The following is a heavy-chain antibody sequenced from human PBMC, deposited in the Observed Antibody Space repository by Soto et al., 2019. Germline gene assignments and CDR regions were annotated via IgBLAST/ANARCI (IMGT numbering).Heavy chain of an antibody. D-gene: IGHD2-15*01. CDR1: GYTFTSYG. V-gene: IGHV1-18*01. CDR3: ARDLGGSYYAPVDF. Sequence: QVQLVQSGAEVKKPGASVKVSCKASGYTFTSYGISWVRQAPGQGLEWMGWLSAYNGNTKYVQKFQGRSSTTTDTSSSTVYMELSSPRSDDATVYYGARDLGGSYYAPVDFWGQGTLVTFSS. J-gene: IGHJ4*02. CDR2: LSAYNGNT.